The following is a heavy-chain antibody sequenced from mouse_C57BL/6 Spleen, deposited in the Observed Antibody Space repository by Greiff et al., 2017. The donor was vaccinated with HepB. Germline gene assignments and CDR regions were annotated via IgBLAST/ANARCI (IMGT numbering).Heavy chain of an antibody. V-gene: IGHV1-80*01. CDR2: IYPGDGDT. J-gene: IGHJ4*01. CDR1: GYAFSSYW. Sequence: QVQLQQSGAELVKPGASVKISCKASGYAFSSYWMNWVKQRPGKGLEWIGQIYPGDGDTNYNGKFKGKATLTADKSSSTAYMQLSSLTSEDSAVYFCARSAYYSNPRSAMDYWGQGTSVTVSS. D-gene: IGHD2-5*01. CDR3: ARSAYYSNPRSAMDY.